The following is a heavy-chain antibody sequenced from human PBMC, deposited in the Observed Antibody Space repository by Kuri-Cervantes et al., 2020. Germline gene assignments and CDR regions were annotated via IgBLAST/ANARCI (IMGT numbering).Heavy chain of an antibody. Sequence: GSLRLSCAVYGGSFSGYYWSWIRQPPGKGLEWIGEINHSGSTNYNPSLKSRVTISVDTSKNQFSLKLSSVTAADTAVYYCARVSARRVYYDSSGYDAEYYFDYWGQGTLVTVSS. V-gene: IGHV4-34*01. D-gene: IGHD3-22*01. CDR1: GGSFSGYY. J-gene: IGHJ4*02. CDR2: INHSGST. CDR3: ARVSARRVYYDSSGYDAEYYFDY.